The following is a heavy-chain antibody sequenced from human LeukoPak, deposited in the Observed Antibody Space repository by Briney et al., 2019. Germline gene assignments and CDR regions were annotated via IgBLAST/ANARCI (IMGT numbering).Heavy chain of an antibody. D-gene: IGHD3-9*01. J-gene: IGHJ4*02. CDR1: EFSFSSYA. V-gene: IGHV3-23*01. CDR2: INRNGVNT. CDR3: ATDVEGPILFDS. Sequence: PGGSLRLSCAASEFSFSSYAMSWVRQAPGKGLEWVSTINRNGVNTHYADSVVGRFTISRDNSKNALYLQMSSLRVGDTAIYYCATDVEGPILFDSWGQRTLVTVSS.